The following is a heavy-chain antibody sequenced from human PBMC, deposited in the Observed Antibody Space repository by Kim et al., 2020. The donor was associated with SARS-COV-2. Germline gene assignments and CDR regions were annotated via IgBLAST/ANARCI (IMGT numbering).Heavy chain of an antibody. CDR1: GGTFSSYA. CDR3: ARDGPSYYYDSGVLVY. V-gene: IGHV1-69*13. J-gene: IGHJ4*02. D-gene: IGHD3-22*01. Sequence: SVKVSCKASGGTFSSYAISWVRQAPGQGLEWMGGIIPIFGTANYAQKFQGRVTITADESTSTAYMELSSLRSEDTAVYYCARDGPSYYYDSGVLVYWGQGTLVTVSS. CDR2: IIPIFGTA.